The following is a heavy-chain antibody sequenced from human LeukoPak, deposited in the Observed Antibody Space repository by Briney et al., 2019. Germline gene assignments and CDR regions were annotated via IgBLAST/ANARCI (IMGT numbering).Heavy chain of an antibody. J-gene: IGHJ4*02. Sequence: GGSLRLSCAASEFSVGSNYMTWVRQAPGKGLEWVSLIYSGGSTYYADSVKGRFTISRDNSKNTLYLQMNSLRAEDTAVYYCARGPSDYHNTGGQGTLVTVSS. CDR2: IYSGGST. V-gene: IGHV3-66*01. D-gene: IGHD4-17*01. CDR3: ARGPSDYHNT. CDR1: EFSVGSNY.